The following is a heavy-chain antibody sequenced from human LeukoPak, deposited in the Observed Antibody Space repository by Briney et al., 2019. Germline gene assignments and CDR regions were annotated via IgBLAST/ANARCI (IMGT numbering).Heavy chain of an antibody. D-gene: IGHD6-19*01. CDR3: ARVGVAGTFYYGMDV. CDR2: INAGNGNT. Sequence: ASVKVSCKASGYIFTSYAMHWARQAPGQRLEWMGWINAGNGNTKYSQKFQGRVTITRDTSASTAYMELSSLRSEDTAVYYCARVGVAGTFYYGMDVWGQGTTVTVSS. V-gene: IGHV1-3*01. J-gene: IGHJ6*02. CDR1: GYIFTSYA.